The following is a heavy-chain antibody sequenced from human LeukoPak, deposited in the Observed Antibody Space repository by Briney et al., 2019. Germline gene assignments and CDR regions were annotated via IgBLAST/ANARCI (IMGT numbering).Heavy chain of an antibody. Sequence: GGSLRLSCAASGFTFSSYAMSWVRQAPGKGLEWVAVIWYDGSNKYYADSVKGRFTISRDNSKNTLYLQMNSLRAEDTAVYYCARELVVVAAHFDYWGQGTLVTVSS. J-gene: IGHJ4*02. CDR1: GFTFSSYA. CDR3: ARELVVVAAHFDY. D-gene: IGHD2-15*01. V-gene: IGHV3-33*08. CDR2: IWYDGSNK.